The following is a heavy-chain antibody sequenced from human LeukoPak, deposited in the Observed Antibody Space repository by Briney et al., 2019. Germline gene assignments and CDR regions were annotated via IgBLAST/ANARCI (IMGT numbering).Heavy chain of an antibody. J-gene: IGHJ4*02. CDR1: GYTFTGYY. D-gene: IGHD1-1*01. CDR3: ARVRTGYYFDY. V-gene: IGHV1-2*02. CDR2: INPNSGGT. Sequence: ASVKVSCKASGYTFTGYYMHWVRQAPGQGLEWMGWINPNSGGTNYAQKFQGRVTMTRDTSISTAYMELRSLRSDDTAVYYCARVRTGYYFDYWGQGTLVTVSS.